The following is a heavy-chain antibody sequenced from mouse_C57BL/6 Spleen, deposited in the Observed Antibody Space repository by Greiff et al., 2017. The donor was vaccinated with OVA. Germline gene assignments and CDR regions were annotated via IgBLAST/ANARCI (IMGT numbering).Heavy chain of an antibody. Sequence: QVQLQQSGAELARPGASVKMSCKASGYTFTSYTMHWVKQRPGQGLEWIGYINPSGGYTKYNQKFKDKATLTADKSSSTAYMQLSSLTSEDSAVYYCSRGGNYDYFDYWGQGTTLTVSS. V-gene: IGHV1-4*01. D-gene: IGHD2-1*01. CDR1: GYTFTSYT. CDR3: SRGGNYDYFDY. J-gene: IGHJ2*01. CDR2: INPSGGYT.